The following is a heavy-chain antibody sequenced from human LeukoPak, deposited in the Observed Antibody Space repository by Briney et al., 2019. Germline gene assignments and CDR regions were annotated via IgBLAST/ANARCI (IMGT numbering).Heavy chain of an antibody. V-gene: IGHV4-34*01. CDR3: ARAGYSYGYGY. J-gene: IGHJ4*02. Sequence: SETLSLTCAVYGGSFSGYYWSWIRQPPGKGLEWIGEINHSGSTNYNPSLKSRVTMSVDTSKNQFSLKLSSVTAADTAVYYCARAGYSYGYGYWGQGTLVTVSS. D-gene: IGHD5-18*01. CDR1: GGSFSGYY. CDR2: INHSGST.